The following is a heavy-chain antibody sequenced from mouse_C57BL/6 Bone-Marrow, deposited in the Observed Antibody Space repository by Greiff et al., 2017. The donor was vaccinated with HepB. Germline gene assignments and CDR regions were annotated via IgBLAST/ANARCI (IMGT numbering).Heavy chain of an antibody. D-gene: IGHD2-2*01. CDR2: INSDGGST. CDR3: ARHGYDPYYYAMDY. V-gene: IGHV5-2*01. CDR1: EYEFPSHD. J-gene: IGHJ4*01. Sequence: SGESLKLSCESNEYEFPSHDMSWVRKTQEKRLELVAAINSDGGSTYYPDTMERRFIISRDNTKKTLYLQMSSLRSEDTALYYCARHGYDPYYYAMDYWGQGTSVTVSS.